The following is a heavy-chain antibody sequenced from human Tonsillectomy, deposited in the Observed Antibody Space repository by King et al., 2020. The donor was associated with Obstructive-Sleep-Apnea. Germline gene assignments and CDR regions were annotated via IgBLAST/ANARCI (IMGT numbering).Heavy chain of an antibody. D-gene: IGHD2-15*01. Sequence: VQLVESGGGLVKPGGSLRLSCVASGFTFSTYSINWVRQAPGKGLEWVSSISSSSSYIYYADSVKGRFTISRDNAKNSLYPQINSLRAEDTAVYYCVRDYSVVSGLDVWGQGTTVTVSS. J-gene: IGHJ6*02. CDR1: GFTFSTYS. CDR2: ISSSSSYI. V-gene: IGHV3-21*01. CDR3: VRDYSVVSGLDV.